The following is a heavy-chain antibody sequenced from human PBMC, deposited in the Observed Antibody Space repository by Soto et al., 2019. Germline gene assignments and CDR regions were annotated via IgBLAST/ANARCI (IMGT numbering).Heavy chain of an antibody. CDR1: GYSFASYW. J-gene: IGHJ5*02. D-gene: IGHD3-10*01. Sequence: GESLKISGKGSGYSFASYWISWVRQMPGKGLEWMGRIDPSDSYTNYSPSFQGHVTISADKSISTAYLHWSSLKASDTAMYYCASHNYYGSGSCWWFDPWGQGTLVTVSS. CDR3: ASHNYYGSGSCWWFDP. CDR2: IDPSDSYT. V-gene: IGHV5-10-1*01.